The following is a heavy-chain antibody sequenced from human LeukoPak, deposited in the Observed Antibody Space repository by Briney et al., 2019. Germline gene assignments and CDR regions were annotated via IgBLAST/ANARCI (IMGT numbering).Heavy chain of an antibody. CDR2: ISSNGGST. CDR1: GFTFSSYA. D-gene: IGHD3-10*01. Sequence: GGSLRLSCAASGFTFSSYAMHWVRQAPGKGLEYVSAISSNGGSTYYANSVKGRFTISRDNSKNTLYLQMGSLRAEDMAVYYCARDARPLPSYGSGSYYNGYYFDYWGQGTLVTVSS. J-gene: IGHJ4*02. CDR3: ARDARPLPSYGSGSYYNGYYFDY. V-gene: IGHV3-64*01.